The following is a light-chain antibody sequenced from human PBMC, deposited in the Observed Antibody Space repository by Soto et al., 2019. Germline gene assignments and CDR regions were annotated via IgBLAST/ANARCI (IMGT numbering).Light chain of an antibody. CDR2: KAS. V-gene: IGKV1-5*03. CDR3: QQYNSDPT. CDR1: QSISSW. Sequence: DIQMTHSPSTLSASVGDRVTITCRASQSISSWLAWYQQKPGKAPKVLIYKASSLESGVPSRFSGSGSGTEFTLTISSLQPDDFATYYCQQYNSDPTVGGGTRLEIK. J-gene: IGKJ5*01.